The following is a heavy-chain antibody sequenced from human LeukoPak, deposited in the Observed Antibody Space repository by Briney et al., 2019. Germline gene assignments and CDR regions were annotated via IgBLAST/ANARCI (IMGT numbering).Heavy chain of an antibody. D-gene: IGHD3-10*01. Sequence: SETLSLTCTVSGCSISSYYWSWIRQPAGKGLEWIGRIYTSGSTNYNPSLKSRVTMSVDTSKNQFSLKLSSVTAADTAVYYCARDRLPSRLLWFGELRDFDYWGQGTLVTVSS. J-gene: IGHJ4*02. CDR2: IYTSGST. V-gene: IGHV4-4*07. CDR3: ARDRLPSRLLWFGELRDFDY. CDR1: GCSISSYY.